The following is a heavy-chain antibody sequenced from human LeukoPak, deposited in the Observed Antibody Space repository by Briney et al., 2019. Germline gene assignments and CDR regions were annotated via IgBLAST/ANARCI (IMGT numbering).Heavy chain of an antibody. D-gene: IGHD3-22*01. CDR3: AKLPGSGYDSSGYYGGDAFDI. V-gene: IGHV3-9*01. CDR2: ISWNSGSI. J-gene: IGHJ3*02. CDR1: GFTFSSYG. Sequence: PGGSLRLSCAASGFTFSSYGMHWVRQAPGKGLEWVSGISWNSGSIGYADSVKGRFTISRDNAKNSLYLQMNSLRAEDTALYYCAKLPGSGYDSSGYYGGDAFDIWGQGTMVTVSS.